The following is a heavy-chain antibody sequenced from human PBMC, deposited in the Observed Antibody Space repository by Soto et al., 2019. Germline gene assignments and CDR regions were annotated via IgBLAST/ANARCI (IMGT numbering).Heavy chain of an antibody. J-gene: IGHJ4*02. Sequence: QVQLLESGGGVVQPGRSLRLSCAASGFSFSSYGMHWVRQAPGKGLEWVAVIPYDGSNKYYADSVKGRFTISRDNSKNALYLQMNGLRAEDTAVYYCAKARHKYYGSGTFYNSYYWGQGTLVTVSS. CDR3: AKARHKYYGSGTFYNSYY. D-gene: IGHD3-10*01. V-gene: IGHV3-30*18. CDR2: IPYDGSNK. CDR1: GFSFSSYG.